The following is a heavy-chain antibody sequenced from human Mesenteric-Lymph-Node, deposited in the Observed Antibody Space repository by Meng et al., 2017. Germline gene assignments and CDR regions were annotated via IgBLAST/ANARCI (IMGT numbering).Heavy chain of an antibody. CDR1: GDSISSDIW. J-gene: IGHJ4*02. V-gene: IGHV4-4*02. CDR3: GRDQGRELINH. CDR2: VYHRGDT. Sequence: QLHLQESGPGLVKPSGTLSLTGTVSGDSISSDIWWSWARQPPGKGLEWIGEVYHRGDTNYNPSLKSRVDISVDKSKNQFYLSLFSVTAADTAVYYCGRDQGRELINHWGQGTLVTVSS. D-gene: IGHD1-7*01.